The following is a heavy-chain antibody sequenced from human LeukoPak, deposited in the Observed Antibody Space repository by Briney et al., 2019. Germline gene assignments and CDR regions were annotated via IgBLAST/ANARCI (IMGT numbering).Heavy chain of an antibody. V-gene: IGHV3-74*01. CDR3: AREADNGDYPMKS. Sequence: GGSLRLSCAASGFTITNSWMHWVRQAPGKGLVWVSRISSGGSSLDYADSVKGRFTISRDIAKNTLYLQMSSLRPEDTAVYYCAREADNGDYPMKSWGHGTLVSVSS. CDR1: GFTITNSW. CDR2: ISSGGSSL. J-gene: IGHJ5*01. D-gene: IGHD4-17*01.